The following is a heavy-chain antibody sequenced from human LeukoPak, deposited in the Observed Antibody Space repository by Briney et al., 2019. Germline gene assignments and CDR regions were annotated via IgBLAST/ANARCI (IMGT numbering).Heavy chain of an antibody. CDR2: ISSSSSYI. Sequence: PGRSLRLSCAASGFTFSSYSMSWVRQAPGKGLEWVSSISSSSSYIYYADSVKGRFTISRDNAKNSLYLQMNSLRAEDTAVYYCARVRKQGIAAAVTGFDYWGQGTLVAVSS. CDR3: ARVRKQGIAAAVTGFDY. CDR1: GFTFSSYS. V-gene: IGHV3-21*01. D-gene: IGHD6-13*01. J-gene: IGHJ4*02.